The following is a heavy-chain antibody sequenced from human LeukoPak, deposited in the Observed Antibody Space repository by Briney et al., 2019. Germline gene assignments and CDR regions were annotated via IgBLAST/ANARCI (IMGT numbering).Heavy chain of an antibody. J-gene: IGHJ4*02. V-gene: IGHV3-9*01. Sequence: SLRPSCAASGFTFDDYAMHWVRQAPGKGLEWVSGISWNSGSIAYVGSVKGRFTISRDSAKNSLYLQMNSLRVEDTALYYCAKDMLGDGDSKYFFDYWGQGTLVTVSS. CDR3: AKDMLGDGDSKYFFDY. D-gene: IGHD4-17*01. CDR2: ISWNSGSI. CDR1: GFTFDDYA.